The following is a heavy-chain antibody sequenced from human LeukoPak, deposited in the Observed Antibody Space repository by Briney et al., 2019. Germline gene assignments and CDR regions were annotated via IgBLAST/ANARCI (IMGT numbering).Heavy chain of an antibody. CDR3: ARGAVAVAGCLDY. D-gene: IGHD6-19*01. CDR2: ISSSSSYI. Sequence: IPGGSLRLSCAASGFTFSSYSMNWVRQAPGKGLEWVSSISSSSSYIYYADSVKGRFTISRDNAKNSLYLQMNSLRAEDTAVYYCARGAVAVAGCLDYWGQGTLVTVSS. CDR1: GFTFSSYS. V-gene: IGHV3-21*01. J-gene: IGHJ4*02.